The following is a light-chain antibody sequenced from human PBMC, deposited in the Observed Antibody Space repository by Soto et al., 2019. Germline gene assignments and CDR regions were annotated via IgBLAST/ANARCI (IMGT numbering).Light chain of an antibody. CDR1: SSDIDAYNY. J-gene: IGLJ1*01. V-gene: IGLV2-14*01. CDR2: AVS. Sequence: QAAPTPPASVSLSPGHSITIAYTGTSSDIDAYNYVSWYQQHPGKAPTLMIYAVSNRPSGISNRFSGSKSGNTDSLTISGLQAEEEADYYCGSYTTSSNYVFGTGTKVTVL. CDR3: GSYTTSSNYV.